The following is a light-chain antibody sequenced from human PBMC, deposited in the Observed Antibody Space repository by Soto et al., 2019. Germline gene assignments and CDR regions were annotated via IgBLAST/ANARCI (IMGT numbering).Light chain of an antibody. CDR1: QSVSNNY. V-gene: IGKV3-20*01. CDR2: GAS. J-gene: IGKJ1*01. Sequence: IVLTHSPGTLSLSPGEMATLSFRASQSVSNNYLAWYQQKPGQAPRLLIYGASNRATGIPDRFSGSGSGTDFTLTISRLEPEDFAVYYCQQYGSSPAFGQGTKVDIK. CDR3: QQYGSSPA.